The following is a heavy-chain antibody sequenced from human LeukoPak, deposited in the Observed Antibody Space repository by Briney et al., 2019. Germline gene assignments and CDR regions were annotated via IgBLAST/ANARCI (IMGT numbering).Heavy chain of an antibody. J-gene: IGHJ2*01. V-gene: IGHV4-4*07. Sequence: PSGTLSLTCTVSGDSMSSVYWTWIRQPAGGGLEWIGRIYTSGSTNYNPSLKSRVTMSVDTSKNQFSLKLSSVTAADTAVYYCARGGIQLWNYWYFDLWGRGTLVTVSS. CDR2: IYTSGST. D-gene: IGHD5-18*01. CDR1: GDSMSSVY. CDR3: ARGGIQLWNYWYFDL.